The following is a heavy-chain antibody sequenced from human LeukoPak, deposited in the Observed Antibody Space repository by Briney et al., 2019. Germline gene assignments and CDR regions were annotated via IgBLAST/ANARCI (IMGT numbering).Heavy chain of an antibody. CDR2: IFYSGST. D-gene: IGHD3-22*01. CDR1: GGSISTYY. V-gene: IGHV4-59*12. CDR3: ARDRYYYDTSGYYSAFET. Sequence: KSSETLSLTCTVSGGSISTYYWSWIRQPPGKGLEWIGYIFYSGSTNYNPSLESRVTMSVDASKNQFSLKLTSVTTADTAIYYCARDRYYYDTSGYYSAFETWGQGTMVTVSS. J-gene: IGHJ3*02.